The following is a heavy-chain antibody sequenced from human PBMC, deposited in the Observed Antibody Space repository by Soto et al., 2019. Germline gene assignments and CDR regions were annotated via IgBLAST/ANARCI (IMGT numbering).Heavy chain of an antibody. V-gene: IGHV4-34*01. CDR1: GGSFRGYY. Sequence: PSETLSLTCAVHGGSFRGYYWSWIRQPPAKGLEWIGEITHSGSTNYNPSPKRRVTISVNTPQNQFSLKLTPVTAADPAVHYFARRRFLEWNIFDNWAQGTLVPVSS. CDR2: ITHSGST. CDR3: ARRRFLEWNIFDN. D-gene: IGHD3-3*01. J-gene: IGHJ4*02.